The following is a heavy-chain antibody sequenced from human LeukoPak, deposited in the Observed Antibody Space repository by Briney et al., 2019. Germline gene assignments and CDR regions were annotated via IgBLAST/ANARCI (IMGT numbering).Heavy chain of an antibody. J-gene: IGHJ4*02. D-gene: IGHD6-19*01. CDR2: IYTSGST. Sequence: SSETLSLTCTVSGGSISSYYWSWIRQPAGKGLEWIGRIYTSGSTNYNPSLKSRVTISVDKPKNQFSLKLSSVTAADTAVYYCARGAVGIAVAGTDFDYWGQGTLVTVSS. CDR1: GGSISSYY. CDR3: ARGAVGIAVAGTDFDY. V-gene: IGHV4-4*07.